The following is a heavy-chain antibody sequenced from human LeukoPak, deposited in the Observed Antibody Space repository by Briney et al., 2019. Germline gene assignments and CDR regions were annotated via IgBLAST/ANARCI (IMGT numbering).Heavy chain of an antibody. CDR2: IYYSGST. D-gene: IGHD2-2*01. Sequence: PSETLSLTCTVSGGSISSGTYYWTWIRQHPGKGLEWIGYIYYSGSTYYNPSLKSRVTISVDTSENQFSLKLRSVTAADTAVYYCARIGPDVIVGVYFYYYMDVWGKGTTVTVSS. J-gene: IGHJ6*03. CDR3: ARIGPDVIVGVYFYYYMDV. CDR1: GGSISSGTYY. V-gene: IGHV4-31*03.